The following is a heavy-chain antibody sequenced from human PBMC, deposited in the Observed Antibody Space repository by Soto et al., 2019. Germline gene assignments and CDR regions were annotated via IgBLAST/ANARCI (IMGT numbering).Heavy chain of an antibody. Sequence: PSETLSLTCTVCGASISGFYWSWIRKSAGKGLEWIGRIYATGTTDYNPSLKSRVTISVDTSKNQFSLKLSSVTAADTAVYYCARGSSSWYRDDAFDIWGQGTIVTVTS. CDR1: GASISGFY. V-gene: IGHV4-4*07. J-gene: IGHJ3*02. CDR2: IYATGTT. D-gene: IGHD6-13*01. CDR3: ARGSSSWYRDDAFDI.